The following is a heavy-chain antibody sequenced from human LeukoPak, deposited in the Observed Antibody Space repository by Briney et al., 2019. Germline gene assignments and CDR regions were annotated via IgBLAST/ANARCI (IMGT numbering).Heavy chain of an antibody. CDR2: ISGSGGST. D-gene: IGHD5-12*01. CDR1: GFTFSSYA. V-gene: IGHV3-23*01. J-gene: IGHJ4*02. Sequence: PGGSLRLSCAASGFTFSSYAMSWVRQAPGKGLEWVSAISGSGGSTYYVDSVKGRFTISRDNSKNTLYLQMNSLRAEDTAVYYCAKDLLRATSANDWGQGTLVTVSS. CDR3: AKDLLRATSAND.